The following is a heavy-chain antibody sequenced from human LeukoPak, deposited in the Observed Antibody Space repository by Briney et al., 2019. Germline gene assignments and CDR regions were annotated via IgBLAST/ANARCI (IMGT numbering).Heavy chain of an antibody. CDR1: GFTFSSYS. CDR2: ISSSSSYI. V-gene: IGHV3-21*01. Sequence: GGSLRLSCAASGFTFSSYSMNWVRQAPGKVLEWVSSISSSSSYIYYADSVKGRFTISRDNAKNSLYLQMNSLRAEDTAVYYCAKEIWPTVTTPGHTHFDYWGQGTLVTVSS. J-gene: IGHJ4*02. CDR3: AKEIWPTVTTPGHTHFDY. D-gene: IGHD4-17*01.